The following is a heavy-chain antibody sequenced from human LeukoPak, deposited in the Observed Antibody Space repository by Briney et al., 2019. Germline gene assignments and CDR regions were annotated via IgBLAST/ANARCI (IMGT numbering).Heavy chain of an antibody. CDR2: ISGSGGST. J-gene: IGHJ4*02. CDR3: AKSAWGQQLVPPFDY. D-gene: IGHD6-13*01. CDR1: GFTSSSYA. V-gene: IGHV3-23*01. Sequence: PGGSLRLSCAASGFTSSSYAMSWVRQAPGKGLEWVSAISGSGGSTYYADSVKGRFTISRDNSKNTLYLQMNSLRAEDTAVYYCAKSAWGQQLVPPFDYWGQGTLVTASS.